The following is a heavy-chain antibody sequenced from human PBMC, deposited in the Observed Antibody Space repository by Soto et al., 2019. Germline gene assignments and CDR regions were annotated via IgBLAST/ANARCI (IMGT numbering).Heavy chain of an antibody. CDR3: AREGHCSSTSCPPWYAFDL. CDR2: IYYSGST. D-gene: IGHD2-2*01. CDR1: GGSISSGGYY. J-gene: IGHJ3*01. V-gene: IGHV4-31*03. Sequence: QVQLQESGPGLVKPSQTLSLTCTVSGGSISSGGYYWSWIRQHPGKGLEWIGYIYYSGSTYYNPSLKSRVTISVDTSKNQFSLKLSSVTAADTAVYYCAREGHCSSTSCPPWYAFDLWGQGTMVTVSS.